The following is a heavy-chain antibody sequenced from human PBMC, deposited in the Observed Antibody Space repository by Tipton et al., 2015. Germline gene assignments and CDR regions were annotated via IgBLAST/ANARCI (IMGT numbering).Heavy chain of an antibody. V-gene: IGHV3-23*01. J-gene: IGHJ6*02. CDR3: AKDKVPSYSSSWYGFYGMDV. Sequence: SLRLSCAASGFTFSSYAMSWVRQAPGKGLEWVSAISGSGGSTYYADSVKGRFTISRHNSKNTLYLQMNSLRAEDTAVYYCAKDKVPSYSSSWYGFYGMDVWGQGTTVTVSS. CDR2: ISGSGGST. D-gene: IGHD6-13*01. CDR1: GFTFSSYA.